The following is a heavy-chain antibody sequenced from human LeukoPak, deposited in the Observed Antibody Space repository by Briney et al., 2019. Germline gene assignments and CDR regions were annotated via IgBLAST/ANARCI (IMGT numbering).Heavy chain of an antibody. CDR1: GGTFSSYA. D-gene: IGHD3-10*01. CDR2: IIPILGIA. Sequence: SVKVSCKASGGTFSSYAIIWVRQAPGQGLEWMGRIIPILGIANYAQKFQGRVTITADKSTSTAYMELSSLRSEDTAVYYCARSYYGSGSGMDVWGQGTTVTVSS. J-gene: IGHJ6*02. V-gene: IGHV1-69*04. CDR3: ARSYYGSGSGMDV.